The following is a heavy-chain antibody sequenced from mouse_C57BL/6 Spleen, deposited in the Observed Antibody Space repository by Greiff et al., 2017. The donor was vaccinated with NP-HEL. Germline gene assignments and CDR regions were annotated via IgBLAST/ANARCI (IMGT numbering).Heavy chain of an antibody. D-gene: IGHD2-2*01. Sequence: EVKLMESGGGLVKPGGSLKLSCAASGFTFSDYGMHWVRQAPEKGLEWVAYISSGSSTIYYADTVKGRFTISRDNAKNTLFLQMTSLRSEDTAMYYCARPSTMVTTSAMDYWGQGTSVTVSS. CDR1: GFTFSDYG. J-gene: IGHJ4*01. V-gene: IGHV5-17*01. CDR2: ISSGSSTI. CDR3: ARPSTMVTTSAMDY.